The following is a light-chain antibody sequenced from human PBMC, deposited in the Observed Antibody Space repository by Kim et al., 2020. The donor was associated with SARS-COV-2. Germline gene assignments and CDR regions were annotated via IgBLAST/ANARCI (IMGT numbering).Light chain of an antibody. CDR2: AAS. J-gene: IGKJ3*01. V-gene: IGKV1-12*01. CDR1: QDISTW. Sequence: ASVGDRVTITCRASQDISTWLAWYQQRPGKAPKLLIYAASTLRSGVPSRFSGSGSGADFTLTISSLQPEDFATYFCQQADSFPFTFGPGTKVDIK. CDR3: QQADSFPFT.